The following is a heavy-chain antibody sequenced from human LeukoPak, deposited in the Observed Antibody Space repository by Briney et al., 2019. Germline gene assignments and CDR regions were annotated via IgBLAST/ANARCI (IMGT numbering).Heavy chain of an antibody. CDR3: VRALMGTSDH. V-gene: IGHV3-74*01. J-gene: IGHJ4*02. D-gene: IGHD7-27*01. CDR1: GFTFSRDW. Sequence: PWGSLRLSCAASGFTFSRDWMHWVRQGPGKGLVWVSRMNSDGSTTNYADSVKGRFTISRDNAKNTLYLQMNSLRAEDTAVYYCVRALMGTSDHWGQGSLVTVSS. CDR2: MNSDGSTT.